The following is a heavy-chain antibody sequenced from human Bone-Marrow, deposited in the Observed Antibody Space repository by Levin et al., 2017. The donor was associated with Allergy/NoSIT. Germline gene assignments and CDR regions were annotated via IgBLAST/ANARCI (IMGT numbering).Heavy chain of an antibody. J-gene: IGHJ6*02. V-gene: IGHV3-30*04. D-gene: IGHD3-3*01. CDR3: ARSRRGVLEWLLPSRLIYYYYGMDV. CDR1: GFTFSSYA. CDR2: ISYDGSNK. Sequence: GGSLRLSCAASGFTFSSYAMHWVRQAPGKGLEWVAVISYDGSNKYYADSVKGRFTISRDNSKNTLYLQMNSLRAEDTAVYYCARSRRGVLEWLLPSRLIYYYYGMDVWGQGTTVTVSS.